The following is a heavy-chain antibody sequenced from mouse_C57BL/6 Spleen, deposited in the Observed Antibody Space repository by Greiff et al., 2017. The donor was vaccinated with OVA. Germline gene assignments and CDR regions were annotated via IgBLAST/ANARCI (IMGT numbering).Heavy chain of an antibody. V-gene: IGHV2-6*03. CDR2: IWSDGST. Sequence: VKLMESGPGLVAPSQSLSITCTVSGFSLTSYGVHWVRQPPGKGLEWLVVIWSDGSTTYNSALKSRLSISKDNSKSQVFVKMNSLQTDDTAMYYCARDNSVSYDAMDYWGQGTSVTVAS. CDR3: ARDNSVSYDAMDY. D-gene: IGHD1-3*01. CDR1: GFSLTSYG. J-gene: IGHJ4*01.